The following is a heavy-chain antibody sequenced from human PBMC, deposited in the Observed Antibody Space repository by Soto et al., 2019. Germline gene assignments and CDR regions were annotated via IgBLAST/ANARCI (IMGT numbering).Heavy chain of an antibody. J-gene: IGHJ4*02. CDR2: IWYDGSNK. V-gene: IGHV3-33*01. CDR3: AREGGRYSPFDY. CDR1: GFTFSSYG. Sequence: PGGSLRLSCAASGFTFSSYGMHWVRQAPGKGLEWVAVIWYDGSNKYYADSVKGRFTISRDNSKNTLYLQMNSLRAEDTAVYYCAREGGRYSPFDYWGQGTMVTVSS. D-gene: IGHD1-26*01.